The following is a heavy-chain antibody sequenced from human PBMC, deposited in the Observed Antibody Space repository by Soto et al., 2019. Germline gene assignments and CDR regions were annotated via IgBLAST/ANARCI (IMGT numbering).Heavy chain of an antibody. Sequence: ASVKVSCKASGYTFTGYYMQWVRQAPGQGLEWMGWINPNSGGTNYAQKFQGWVNMTRDTSISTAYMELSRLRSDDTAAYYCARGPPPLEQLVHPNYYYYGMDVWGQGTTVTVSS. D-gene: IGHD6-13*01. J-gene: IGHJ6*02. V-gene: IGHV1-2*04. CDR1: GYTFTGYY. CDR3: ARGPPPLEQLVHPNYYYYGMDV. CDR2: INPNSGGT.